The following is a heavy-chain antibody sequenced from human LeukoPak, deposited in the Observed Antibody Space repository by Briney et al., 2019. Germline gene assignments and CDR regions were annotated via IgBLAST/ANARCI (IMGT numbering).Heavy chain of an antibody. CDR1: GFTFTNYA. CDR3: AKGVGYCSGGSCQQFDY. Sequence: GGSLRLSCAASGFTFTNYAMSWVRQTPGKGLEWVSATVGSGPDTYHADSVKGRFTISRDNSKNTLYLQMNSLRAEDTAVYYCAKGVGYCSGGSCQQFDYWGQGTLVTVSS. J-gene: IGHJ4*02. V-gene: IGHV3-23*01. CDR2: TVGSGPDT. D-gene: IGHD2-15*01.